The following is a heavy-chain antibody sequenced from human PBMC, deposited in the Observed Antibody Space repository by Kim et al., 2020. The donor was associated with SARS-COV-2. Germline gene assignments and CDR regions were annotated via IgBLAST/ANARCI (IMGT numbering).Heavy chain of an antibody. J-gene: IGHJ4*02. D-gene: IGHD4-17*01. CDR3: ARVNDYGDLYFDY. CDR1: GFTFSSYS. V-gene: IGHV3-48*04. CDR2: ISSSSSTI. Sequence: GGSLRLSCAASGFTFSSYSMNWVRQAPGKGLEWVSYISSSSSTIHYADSVKGRFTISRDNAKNSLYLQMNSLRAEDTAVYYCARVNDYGDLYFDYWGQGTLVTVSS.